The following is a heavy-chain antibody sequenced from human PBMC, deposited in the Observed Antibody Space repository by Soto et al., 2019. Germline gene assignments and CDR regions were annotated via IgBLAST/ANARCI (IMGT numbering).Heavy chain of an antibody. CDR1: RFTFDDYA. CDR3: AKSPGRVVPATPSLDY. J-gene: IGHJ4*02. Sequence: SLRLSCAASRFTFDDYAMHWVRQAPGKGLEWVSSISWNSGAIGYADSVKGRFTISRDNAKNSLYLQMNSLRAEDTALYYCAKSPGRVVPATPSLDYWGQGTLVTVSS. D-gene: IGHD2-15*01. CDR2: ISWNSGAI. V-gene: IGHV3-9*01.